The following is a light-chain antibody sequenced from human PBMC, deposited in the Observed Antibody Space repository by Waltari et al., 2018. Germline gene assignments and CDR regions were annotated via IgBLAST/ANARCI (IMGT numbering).Light chain of an antibody. CDR2: VNSDGSR. CDR3: ETGGHGTWV. V-gene: IGLV4-69*01. Sequence: QLVLTQSPSASASLGASVKLTCTLSSGHSSNIIAWLQQQPGKGPRYLMQVNSDGSRRKGDEIPDRFSGSSSGAERYLTISSLQSEDEADYYCETGGHGTWVFGGGTKLTVL. J-gene: IGLJ3*02. CDR1: SGHSSNI.